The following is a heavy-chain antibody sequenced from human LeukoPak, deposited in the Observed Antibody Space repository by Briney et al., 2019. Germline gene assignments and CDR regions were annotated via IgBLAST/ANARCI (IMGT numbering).Heavy chain of an antibody. J-gene: IGHJ4*02. CDR1: GGSISLYY. CDR3: ARGPIAVAGDQYYFDY. CDR2: THYSGST. V-gene: IGHV4-59*01. D-gene: IGHD6-19*01. Sequence: SETLSLTCTVSGGSISLYYWSWIRQPPGKGLEWIGYTHYSGSTNYNPSLRSRVTISGDTSKNQFSLNLSSVTAADTAVYYCARGPIAVAGDQYYFDYWGQGTLVTVSS.